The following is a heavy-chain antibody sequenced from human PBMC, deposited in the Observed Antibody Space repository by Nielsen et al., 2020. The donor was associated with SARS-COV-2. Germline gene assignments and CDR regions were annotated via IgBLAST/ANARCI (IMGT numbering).Heavy chain of an antibody. Sequence: SETLSLTCTVSGGSISSGDYYWSWIRQPPGKGLEWIGDVNYSGRTNYNPSLKSRVTISVDTSKNQFSLKLTSVTAADTALYVCANERAYAVDVWDTGTTVTVSS. CDR3: ANERAYAVDV. J-gene: IGHJ6*04. CDR2: VNYSGRT. CDR1: GGSISSGDYY. V-gene: IGHV4-61*08. D-gene: IGHD4-17*01.